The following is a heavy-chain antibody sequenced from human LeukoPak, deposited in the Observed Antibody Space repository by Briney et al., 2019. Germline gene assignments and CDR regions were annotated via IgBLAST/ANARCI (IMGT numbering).Heavy chain of an antibody. CDR3: AREDEYTYGGLDY. CDR1: GGSISSSSYY. CDR2: IYYSGST. Sequence: PSETLSLTCTVSGGSISSSSYYWGWIRQPPGKGLEWIGSIYYSGSTYYNPSLKSRVTISVDTSKNQFSLKLTSVTAADTGVYYCAREDEYTYGGLDYWGQGTLVTVSS. J-gene: IGHJ4*02. V-gene: IGHV4-39*07. D-gene: IGHD5-18*01.